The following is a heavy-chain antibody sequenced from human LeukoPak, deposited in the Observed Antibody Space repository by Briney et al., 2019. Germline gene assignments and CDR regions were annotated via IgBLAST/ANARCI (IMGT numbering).Heavy chain of an antibody. CDR1: GGSISSSSYY. CDR3: ARRITGTTSDSFDY. Sequence: SETLSLTCTVSGGSISSSSYYWGWIRQPPGKGLEWIGSIYYSGSTYYNPSLKSRVTISIDTSKNQFSLRLSSVTAADTAFYYCARRITGTTSDSFDYWGQGTLVTVSS. D-gene: IGHD1-20*01. J-gene: IGHJ4*02. V-gene: IGHV4-39*01. CDR2: IYYSGST.